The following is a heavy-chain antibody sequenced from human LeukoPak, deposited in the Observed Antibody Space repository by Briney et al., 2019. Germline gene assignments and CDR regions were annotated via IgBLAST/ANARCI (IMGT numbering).Heavy chain of an antibody. D-gene: IGHD3-10*01. J-gene: IGHJ6*02. CDR2: ISGSGGST. V-gene: IGHV3-23*01. CDR3: PKARGDLGYYYYGMDA. CDR1: GFTFSTYA. Sequence: GGSLRLSCAASGFTFSTYAMNWDRQAPGKGLEWVSTISGSGGSTYYADSVKGRFTISRDNSENTLYLQMNSLRAEDTAVYYCPKARGDLGYYYYGMDAWGQGTTVTVSS.